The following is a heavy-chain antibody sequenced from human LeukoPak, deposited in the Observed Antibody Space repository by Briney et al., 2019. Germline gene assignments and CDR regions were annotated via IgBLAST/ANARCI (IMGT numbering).Heavy chain of an antibody. V-gene: IGHV3-64D*09. Sequence: PGGSLRLSCSASGFTFSSYAMHWVRQAPGKGLEYVSAISSNGGSTYYADSVKGRFTTSRDNSKNTLYLQMSSLRAEDTAVYYCVRYYYDSSGYPDAFDIWGQGTMVTVSS. J-gene: IGHJ3*02. CDR3: VRYYYDSSGYPDAFDI. D-gene: IGHD3-22*01. CDR1: GFTFSSYA. CDR2: ISSNGGST.